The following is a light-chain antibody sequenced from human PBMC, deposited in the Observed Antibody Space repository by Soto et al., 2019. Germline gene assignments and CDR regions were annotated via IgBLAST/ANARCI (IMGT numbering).Light chain of an antibody. V-gene: IGKV3-20*01. CDR2: DAS. CDR1: QSVSSY. J-gene: IGKJ1*01. CDR3: QQYGSSPVT. Sequence: EIVLTQSPATLSLSPGERATLSGRASQSVSSYLAWYQQKPGQAPRLLIYDASNRATGIPARFSGSGSGTDFTLTISRLEPEDFAVYYCQQYGSSPVTFGQGTKVDI.